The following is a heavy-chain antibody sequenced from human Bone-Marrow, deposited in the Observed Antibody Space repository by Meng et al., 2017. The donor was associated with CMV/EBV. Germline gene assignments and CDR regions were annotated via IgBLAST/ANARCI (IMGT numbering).Heavy chain of an antibody. CDR3: TRHNSGYAVNYYYYGMDV. V-gene: IGHV3-73*01. Sequence: GASLKISCAASGFTFSGSAMHWVRQASGKGLEWVGRIRSKANSYATAYAASVKGRFTISRDDSKNTAYLQMNSLKTEDTAVYYCTRHNSGYAVNYYYYGMDVWGQGTTVTVSS. J-gene: IGHJ6*02. CDR1: GFTFSGSA. D-gene: IGHD5-12*01. CDR2: IRSKANSYAT.